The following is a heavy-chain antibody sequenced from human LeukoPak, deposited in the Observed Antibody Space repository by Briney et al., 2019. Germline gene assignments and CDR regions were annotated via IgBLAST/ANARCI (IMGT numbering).Heavy chain of an antibody. J-gene: IGHJ6*03. CDR1: GYTFTGYY. D-gene: IGHD5-24*01. CDR2: INPNSGGT. Sequence: SVKVSCKASGYTFTGYYMHWVRQAPGQGLEWMGRINPNSGGTNYAQKFQGRVTMTRDTSISTAYMELSRLRSDDTAVYYCARKAGYKDFYYYYYYMDVWGKGTTVTVSS. V-gene: IGHV1-2*06. CDR3: ARKAGYKDFYYYYYYMDV.